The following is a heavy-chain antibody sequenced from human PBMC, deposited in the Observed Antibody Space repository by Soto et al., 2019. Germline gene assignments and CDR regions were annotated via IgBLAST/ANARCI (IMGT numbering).Heavy chain of an antibody. CDR3: ARDDVLCDGGRCYGIPLDV. D-gene: IGHD2-15*01. CDR1: GFTVSSKY. J-gene: IGHJ6*04. Sequence: EVQLVESGGGLVQPGGSLRLSCAASGFTVSSKYMTWVRQAPGKGLEWVSLIQSGGTTYYADSVKGRFTISRDTSENTLHLQMDSLTVEDTAVYYCARDDVLCDGGRCYGIPLDVWCKGTTVTVSS. CDR2: IQSGGTT. V-gene: IGHV3-66*01.